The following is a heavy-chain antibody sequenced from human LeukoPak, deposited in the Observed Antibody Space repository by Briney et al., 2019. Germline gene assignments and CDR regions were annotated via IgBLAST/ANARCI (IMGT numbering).Heavy chain of an antibody. D-gene: IGHD3-22*01. CDR1: GFTFSTYG. J-gene: IGHJ4*02. V-gene: IGHV3-33*01. Sequence: HPGGSLRLSCAASGFTFSTYGMHWVRQAPGKGLEWVAVIRYDGNNKFYVDSVRGRFTISRDNSKNTLYLQMNSLRAEDTAVYCCARAYYSDITDYPYIGYWGQGVLVTVSS. CDR3: ARAYYSDITDYPYIGY. CDR2: IRYDGNNK.